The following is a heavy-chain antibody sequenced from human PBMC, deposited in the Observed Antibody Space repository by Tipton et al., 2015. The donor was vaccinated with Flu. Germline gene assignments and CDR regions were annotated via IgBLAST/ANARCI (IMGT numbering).Heavy chain of an antibody. Sequence: TLSLTCAVSGDSIRSSNYCWGWIRQPPGKGLEWIGNTFHSGNTYLNPSLKSRVTMSIDTSKNQFSLKLSSVTASDTAVYYCARRDYSNYVSEPRNCFDPWGQGALVTVSS. V-gene: IGHV4-39*07. D-gene: IGHD4-11*01. CDR3: ARRDYSNYVSEPRNCFDP. CDR2: TFHSGNT. CDR1: GDSIRSSNY. J-gene: IGHJ5*02.